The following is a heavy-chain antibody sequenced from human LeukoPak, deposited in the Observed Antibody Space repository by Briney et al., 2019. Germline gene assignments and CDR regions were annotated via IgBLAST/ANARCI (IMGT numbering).Heavy chain of an antibody. V-gene: IGHV3-21*01. Sequence: PGGSLRLSCVASGFTFSSYRMNWVRQAPGKGLEWVSVIGSSSSNIYYADSVKGRFTISRDNTKNSLYLQMNSLRVEDTAVYFCARPSFSSGSYFDHWGQGTLVTVSS. J-gene: IGHJ4*02. D-gene: IGHD6-19*01. CDR1: GFTFSSYR. CDR3: ARPSFSSGSYFDH. CDR2: IGSSSSNI.